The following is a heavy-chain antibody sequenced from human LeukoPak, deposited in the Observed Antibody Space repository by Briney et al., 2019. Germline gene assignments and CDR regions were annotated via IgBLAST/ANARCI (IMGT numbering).Heavy chain of an antibody. Sequence: GASVKVSCKASGYTFTSYGISWVRQAPGQGLEWMGWISAYNGNTNYAQKVQGRVTMTTDTSTSTAYMELRSLRSDDTAVYYCARDGGLGSSDYYYYYMDVWGKGTTVTVSS. V-gene: IGHV1-18*01. CDR1: GYTFTSYG. D-gene: IGHD2-15*01. J-gene: IGHJ6*03. CDR2: ISAYNGNT. CDR3: ARDGGLGSSDYYYYYMDV.